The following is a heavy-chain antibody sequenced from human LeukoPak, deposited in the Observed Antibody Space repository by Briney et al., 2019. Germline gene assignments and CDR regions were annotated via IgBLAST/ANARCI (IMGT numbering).Heavy chain of an antibody. Sequence: ASVTVSCKSSGYSFTGYCMHWVRQAPGQGLEWMGWSNPNSGGTNYAYKFQGRVTMARDTSISTAYMELSRLRSEDTDVYYCARVVGRGIAAVTYDPWGQGTLVTVSS. V-gene: IGHV1-2*02. CDR3: ARVVGRGIAAVTYDP. J-gene: IGHJ5*02. CDR2: SNPNSGGT. CDR1: GYSFTGYC. D-gene: IGHD6-25*01.